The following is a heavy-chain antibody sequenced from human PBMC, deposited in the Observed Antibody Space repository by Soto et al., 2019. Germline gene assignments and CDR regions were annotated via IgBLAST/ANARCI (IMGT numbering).Heavy chain of an antibody. CDR1: GYTFTDYG. CDR3: ARDAQYSSRWHPIDF. V-gene: IGHV1-18*01. Sequence: QVQLVQSGAEVKKPGASVKVYCKASGYTFTDYGISWVRQAPGQGLEWMGWIHTYNGHTTYAQKVQGRVTMTTDTSTSTAYMESRSLRPDDTAVYYCARDAQYSSRWHPIDFWGQGTLVTVSS. D-gene: IGHD6-13*01. J-gene: IGHJ4*02. CDR2: IHTYNGHT.